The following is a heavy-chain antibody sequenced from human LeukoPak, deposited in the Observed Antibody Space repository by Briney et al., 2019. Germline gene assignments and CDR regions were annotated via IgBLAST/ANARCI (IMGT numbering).Heavy chain of an antibody. CDR2: IIPIFGTA. CDR1: GYTFTSYA. Sequence: GASVKVSCKASGYTFTSYAISWVRQAPGQGLEWMGRIIPIFGTANYAQKFQGRVTITTDESTSTAYMELSSLRSEDTAVYYCAARDGYNDRADYWGQGTLVTVSS. J-gene: IGHJ4*02. CDR3: AARDGYNDRADY. D-gene: IGHD5-24*01. V-gene: IGHV1-69*05.